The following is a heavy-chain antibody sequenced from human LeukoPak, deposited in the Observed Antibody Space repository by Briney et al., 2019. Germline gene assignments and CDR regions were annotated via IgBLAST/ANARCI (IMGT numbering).Heavy chain of an antibody. V-gene: IGHV4-59*08. J-gene: IGHJ4*02. Sequence: SETLSLACTVSGDSISIYYWSWIRQPPGKRLEWICYIYYRVTSDYNTPLKSRVTISVDTSKNQFSLKLRSVTAADTAVYYCGRVGAAHPSDYGGYYYFDYWGQGNLVTVSS. CDR1: GDSISIYY. D-gene: IGHD4-23*01. CDR2: IYYRVTS. CDR3: GRVGAAHPSDYGGYYYFDY.